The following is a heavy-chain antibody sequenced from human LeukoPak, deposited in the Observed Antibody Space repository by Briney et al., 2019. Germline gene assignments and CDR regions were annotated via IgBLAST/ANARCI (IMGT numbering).Heavy chain of an antibody. Sequence: GGSLRLSCAASGFTFSSYWMSWVRQVPGKGLEWVAVMSYDGSEKYYADSVKGRFTISRDNSKNTLYLQMNSLRAEDTALYYCARESYGNYYFDYWGQGTLVTVSS. J-gene: IGHJ4*02. V-gene: IGHV3-30*03. CDR1: GFTFSSYW. D-gene: IGHD4-11*01. CDR2: MSYDGSEK. CDR3: ARESYGNYYFDY.